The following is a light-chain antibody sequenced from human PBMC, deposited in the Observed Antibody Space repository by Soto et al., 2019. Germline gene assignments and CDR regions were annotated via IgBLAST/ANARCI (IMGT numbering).Light chain of an antibody. J-gene: IGKJ2*01. Sequence: VLTQSPGTLSLSAGDRATLSCRASQSVSSSSFAWYQQKPGQAPRLLIFGTSARATGIPDRFRVSGSVTEFTLTNTRLEPEDFAVYYCQQYGNSRFTFGRGTKLEIK. CDR1: QSVSSSS. CDR2: GTS. CDR3: QQYGNSRFT. V-gene: IGKV3-20*01.